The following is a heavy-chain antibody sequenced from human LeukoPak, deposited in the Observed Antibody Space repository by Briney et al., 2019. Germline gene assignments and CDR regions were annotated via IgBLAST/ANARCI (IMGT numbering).Heavy chain of an antibody. V-gene: IGHV3-23*01. Sequence: GGSLRLSCAASGFTFSRHAMSWVRQAPGKGLEWVSTTGLNSVNTLCAESVQGRFSISRDNSKNTLDLQMDNLRVDDTAVYYCAKGDDIGRHPTRAYYFDTWGQGTLVTVSS. CDR3: AKGDDIGRHPTRAYYFDT. D-gene: IGHD1-26*01. CDR1: GFTFSRHA. J-gene: IGHJ4*02. CDR2: TGLNSVNT.